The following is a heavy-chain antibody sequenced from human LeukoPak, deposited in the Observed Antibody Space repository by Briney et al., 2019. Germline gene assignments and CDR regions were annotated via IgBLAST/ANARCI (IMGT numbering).Heavy chain of an antibody. J-gene: IGHJ6*04. CDR2: IYFGGST. V-gene: IGHV4-39*07. Sequence: PSETLSLTCTVSGGSISSSNYYWGWIRQPPGKGLEWIGSIYFGGSTNYNPSLESRVTISVDTSKNQFSLKLGSVTAADTAVYYCASARTAAFMDVWGKGTTVTVSS. CDR1: GGSISSSNYY. D-gene: IGHD6-25*01. CDR3: ASARTAAFMDV.